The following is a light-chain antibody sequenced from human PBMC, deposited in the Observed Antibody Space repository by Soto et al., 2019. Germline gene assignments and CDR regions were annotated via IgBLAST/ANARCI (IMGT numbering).Light chain of an antibody. CDR2: AAS. J-gene: IGKJ1*01. Sequence: DIQMTQSPSSLSASVGDRVTITCRASQSISNYLNWYQQKPGKAPKFLIYAASSLQSGVPSRFSGSGSGTDFTLTITSLQPEDSATYYCLQDINYPWTFGQGTKVDIK. CDR3: LQDINYPWT. CDR1: QSISNY. V-gene: IGKV1-39*01.